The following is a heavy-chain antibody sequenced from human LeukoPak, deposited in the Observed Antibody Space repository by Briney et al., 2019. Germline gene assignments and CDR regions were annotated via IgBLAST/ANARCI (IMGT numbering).Heavy chain of an antibody. J-gene: IGHJ6*03. CDR3: ARDGGGIAAAEGRSSYYYYMDV. V-gene: IGHV1-2*02. CDR1: GYTFTGYY. CDR2: INPNSGGT. Sequence: GASVKVPCKASGYTFTGYYMHWVRQAPGQGLEWMGWINPNSGGTNYAQKFQGRVTMTRDTSISTAYMELSRLRSDDTAVYYCARDGGGIAAAEGRSSYYYYMDVWGKGTTVTVSS. D-gene: IGHD6-13*01.